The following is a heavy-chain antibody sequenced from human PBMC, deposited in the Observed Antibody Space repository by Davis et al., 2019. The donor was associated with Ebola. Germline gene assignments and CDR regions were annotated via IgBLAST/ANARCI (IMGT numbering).Heavy chain of an antibody. J-gene: IGHJ4*02. V-gene: IGHV5-51*01. CDR3: ARHGGRREFEHFDF. D-gene: IGHD3-10*01. Sequence: GESLKISCEGSGYGFYGFWIGWVRQMPGKGLEWMGLIYPDRSETRYSPSFLGRVTISADKSINTAYLQWSSLKASDSAIYYCARHGGRREFEHFDFWGQGTLVTVSS. CDR1: GYGFYGFW. CDR2: IYPDRSET.